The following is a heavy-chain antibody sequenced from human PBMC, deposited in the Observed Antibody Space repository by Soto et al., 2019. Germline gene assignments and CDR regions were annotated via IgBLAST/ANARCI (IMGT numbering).Heavy chain of an antibody. J-gene: IGHJ3*02. V-gene: IGHV3-74*01. D-gene: IGHD3-22*01. CDR1: GFTFSSYW. CDR3: GREGAYYDSICNYHAAFYI. Sequence: EVQLVESGGGLVQPGGSLRLSCAASGFTFSSYWMHWVRKAAGKGLVWVSRVNSDGSSTSYADSVKGRFTISRDNAKDTLSPQMNSLTAEDTALYYCGREGAYYDSICNYHAAFYIWGQAIMLTVSS. CDR2: VNSDGSST.